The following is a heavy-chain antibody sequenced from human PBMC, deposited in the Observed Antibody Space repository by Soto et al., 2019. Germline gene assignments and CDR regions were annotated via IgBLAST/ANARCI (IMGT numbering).Heavy chain of an antibody. J-gene: IGHJ5*02. CDR2: IYYSGST. Sequence: SETLSLTCTVSGGSISSYYWSWIRQPPGKGLEWIGYIYYSGSTNYNPSLKSRVTISVDTSKNQFSLKLSSVTAADTAVYYCARFRYCSGGSCYSLRNNWFDPWGQGTLVTVSS. D-gene: IGHD2-15*01. CDR1: GGSISSYY. CDR3: ARFRYCSGGSCYSLRNNWFDP. V-gene: IGHV4-59*08.